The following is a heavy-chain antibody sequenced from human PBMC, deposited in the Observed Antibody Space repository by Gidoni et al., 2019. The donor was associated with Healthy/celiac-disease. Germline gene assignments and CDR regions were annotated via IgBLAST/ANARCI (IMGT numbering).Heavy chain of an antibody. CDR3: AKGSHIVVVTAIRGGIGAFDI. Sequence: EVQLLESGGGLVQPGGSLRLSCAASGFTFSSYAMSWVRQAPGKGLAWVSAISGSGGSTYYADSVKGRFTISRDNSKNTLYLQMNSLRAEDTAVYYCAKGSHIVVVTAIRGGIGAFDIWGQGTMVTVSS. J-gene: IGHJ3*02. D-gene: IGHD2-21*02. CDR2: ISGSGGST. CDR1: GFTFSSYA. V-gene: IGHV3-23*01.